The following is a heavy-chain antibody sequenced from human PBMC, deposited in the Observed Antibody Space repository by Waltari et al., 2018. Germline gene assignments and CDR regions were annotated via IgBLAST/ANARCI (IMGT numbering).Heavy chain of an antibody. D-gene: IGHD4-17*01. J-gene: IGHJ6*02. Sequence: QVQLVQSGAEVKKPGSSVKVSCKASGGTFSSYAISWVRQAPGQGLEWMGVIIPIFGTANYAQKFQGRVTITADESTSTAYMELSSLRSEDTAVYYCAREKHRTTVTTYGMDVWGQGTTVTVSS. CDR3: AREKHRTTVTTYGMDV. V-gene: IGHV1-69*13. CDR1: GGTFSSYA. CDR2: IIPIFGTA.